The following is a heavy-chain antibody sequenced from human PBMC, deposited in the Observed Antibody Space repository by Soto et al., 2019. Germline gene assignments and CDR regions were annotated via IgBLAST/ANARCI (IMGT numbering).Heavy chain of an antibody. CDR1: GFNFDNYG. D-gene: IGHD1-7*01. J-gene: IGHJ4*02. CDR2: ITYDGSFQ. V-gene: IGHV3-30*18. Sequence: PGGSLRLSCQASGFNFDNYGMHWARQAPGKGLEWVAVITYDGSFQYYADSVKGRFTISRDNSKNTLSLHLSTLKPEDTAVYHCAKDRVGGTFYTPLAFWGQGTLVTVSS. CDR3: AKDRVGGTFYTPLAF.